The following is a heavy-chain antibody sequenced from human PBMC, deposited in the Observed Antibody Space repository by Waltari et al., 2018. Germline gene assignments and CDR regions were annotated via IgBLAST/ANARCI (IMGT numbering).Heavy chain of an antibody. D-gene: IGHD6-6*01. V-gene: IGHV4-59*01. CDR3: AREAARRYFDY. J-gene: IGHJ4*02. CDR2: IYYSGST. Sequence: QVQLQESGPGLVKPSETLSLTCTVSGGSISSYYWSWIRQPPGKGLEWIGYIYYSGSTNYNPSLKSRVTISVDTSKNQFSLKLSSVTAADTAVYYCAREAARRYFDYWGQGTLVTVSS. CDR1: GGSISSYY.